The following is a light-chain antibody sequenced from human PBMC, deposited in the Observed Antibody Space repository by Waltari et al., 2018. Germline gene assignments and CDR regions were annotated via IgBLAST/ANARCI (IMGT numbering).Light chain of an antibody. J-gene: IGKJ4*01. V-gene: IGKV1-39*01. CDR1: QSISSY. Sequence: DIQMTQSPSSLSASVGHRVPITCRASQSISSYLNLYQQKPGKAPKLLIYAASSLQSGVPSRFSGSGSGTDFTLTISSLQPEDFATYYCQQSYSTPRTFGGGTKVEIK. CDR3: QQSYSTPRT. CDR2: AAS.